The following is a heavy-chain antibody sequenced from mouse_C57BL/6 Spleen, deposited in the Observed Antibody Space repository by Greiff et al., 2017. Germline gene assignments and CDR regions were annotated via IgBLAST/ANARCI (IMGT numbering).Heavy chain of an antibody. CDR3: ARELYYFDY. CDR2: IYPSGSET. V-gene: IGHV1-61*01. Sequence: VQLQQPGAELVRPGCSVKLSCKASGYTFTSYGMDWVKQRPGQGLEWVGNIYPSGSETIYNQKLKDKVTLTVDKSSSTAYMQLSSLTSEDSAVYYCARELYYFDYWGQVTTLTVSS. CDR1: GYTFTSYG. J-gene: IGHJ2*01.